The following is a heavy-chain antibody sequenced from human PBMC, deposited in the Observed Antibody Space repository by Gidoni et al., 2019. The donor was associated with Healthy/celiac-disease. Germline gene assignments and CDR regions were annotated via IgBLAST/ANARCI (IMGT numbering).Heavy chain of an antibody. D-gene: IGHD1-20*01. J-gene: IGHJ6*02. CDR1: GYTVTGHY. V-gene: IGHV1-2*02. CDR3: ARTQITGAYYYYYGMDV. Sequence: QVQLVQSGAEVKKPGASVKVSCKASGYTVTGHYMHWVRQAPGQGLEWMGWINPNSGGTNYAQKFQGRVTMTRDTSISTAYMELSRLRSDDTAVYYCARTQITGAYYYYYGMDVWGQGTTVTVSS. CDR2: INPNSGGT.